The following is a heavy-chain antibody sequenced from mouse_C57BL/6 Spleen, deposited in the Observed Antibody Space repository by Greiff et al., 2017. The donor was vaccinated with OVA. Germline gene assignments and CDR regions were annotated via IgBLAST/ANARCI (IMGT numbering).Heavy chain of an antibody. CDR2: IDPETGGT. D-gene: IGHD1-1*01. Sequence: VQLQQSGAELVRPGASVTLSCKASGYTFTDYEMHWVKQTPVHGLEWIGAIDPETGGTAYNQKFKGKAILTADKSSSTAYMELRSLTSEDSAVYYCTIFYYGSSYDWYFDVWGTGTTVTVSS. V-gene: IGHV1-15*01. CDR3: TIFYYGSSYDWYFDV. CDR1: GYTFTDYE. J-gene: IGHJ1*03.